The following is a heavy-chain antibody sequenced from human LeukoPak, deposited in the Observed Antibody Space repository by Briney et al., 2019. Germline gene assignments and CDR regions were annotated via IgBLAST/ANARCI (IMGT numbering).Heavy chain of an antibody. CDR3: ARDTNLPPYGMDV. J-gene: IGHJ6*02. V-gene: IGHV4-59*01. CDR1: GGSISSYY. D-gene: IGHD1-1*01. CDR2: IYYSGST. Sequence: SETLSLTCTVSGGSISSYYWSWIRQPPGKGLEWIWYIYYSGSTNYNPSLESRVTISVDTSKNQFSLKLSSVTAADTAVYYCARDTNLPPYGMDVWGQGTTVTVSS.